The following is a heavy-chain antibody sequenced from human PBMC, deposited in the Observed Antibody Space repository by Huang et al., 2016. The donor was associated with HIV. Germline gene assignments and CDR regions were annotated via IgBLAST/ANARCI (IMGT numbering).Heavy chain of an antibody. CDR1: GGTFSSYA. CDR2: IIPIFGTD. J-gene: IGHJ4*02. Sequence: QVQLVQSGAEVKKPGSSVKVSCKASGGTFSSYAISWVRQWPGQGLEWLGGIIPIFGTDNYAQKFQGRFTITADESTSTAYMELSSLRSEDTAVYYCARVESRRYYDSSGYYYWGQGTLVTVSS. V-gene: IGHV1-69*01. CDR3: ARVESRRYYDSSGYYY. D-gene: IGHD3-22*01.